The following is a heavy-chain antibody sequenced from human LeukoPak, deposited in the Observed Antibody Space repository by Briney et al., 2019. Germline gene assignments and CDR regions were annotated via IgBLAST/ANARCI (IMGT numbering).Heavy chain of an antibody. CDR3: ARLSTAAAGQSLHFDY. J-gene: IGHJ4*02. Sequence: KTSETLSLTCAVYGGSFSGYYWSWIRQPLGKGLEWIGYIYYSGSTNYNPSLKSRVTISVDTSKNQFSLKLSSVTAADTAVYYCARLSTAAAGQSLHFDYWGQGTLVSVSS. V-gene: IGHV4-59*01. D-gene: IGHD6-13*01. CDR1: GGSFSGYY. CDR2: IYYSGST.